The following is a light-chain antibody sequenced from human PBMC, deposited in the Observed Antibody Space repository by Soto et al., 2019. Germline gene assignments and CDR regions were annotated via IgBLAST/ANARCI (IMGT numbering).Light chain of an antibody. CDR3: QQYDNPSLT. CDR2: DAS. J-gene: IGKJ4*01. V-gene: IGKV1-33*01. Sequence: DIQMTQSPSSLSASVGDRVTITCQASQDISNYLNWYQQKPGKAPNLRIYDASNLETGVPSRFSGSGSGTDFTFTISSLQPEDIATYYCQQYDNPSLTFGGGTKVEIK. CDR1: QDISNY.